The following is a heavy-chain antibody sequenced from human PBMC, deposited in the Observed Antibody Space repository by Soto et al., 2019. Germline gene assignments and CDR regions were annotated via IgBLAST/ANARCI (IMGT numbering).Heavy chain of an antibody. CDR1: GDTFSRYT. CDR3: ARDHILTGYRVDY. Sequence: QVHLVQSGAEVKKPGSSVKVSCKASGDTFSRYTISWVRQAPGQGLEWMGRIIPDLAIASYAQKFQGRVSITADKSTTTAYMELSSLRSEDTAVNYCARDHILTGYRVDYWGQGALLTVSS. D-gene: IGHD3-9*01. V-gene: IGHV1-69*08. CDR2: IIPDLAIA. J-gene: IGHJ4*02.